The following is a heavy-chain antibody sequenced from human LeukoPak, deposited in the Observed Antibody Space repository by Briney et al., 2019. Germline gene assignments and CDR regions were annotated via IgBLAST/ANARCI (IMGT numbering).Heavy chain of an antibody. CDR1: GFTFRSYG. D-gene: IGHD6-6*01. Sequence: PGGSLRLSCGASGFTFRSYGMHWGRQAPGKGLGGVAFIRYDGSNKYYADSVKGRFTISRDNSKNTLYLQMNSLRAEDTAVYYCAKAGAVAARPYYFDYWGQGTLVTVSS. CDR3: AKAGAVAARPYYFDY. CDR2: IRYDGSNK. J-gene: IGHJ4*02. V-gene: IGHV3-30*02.